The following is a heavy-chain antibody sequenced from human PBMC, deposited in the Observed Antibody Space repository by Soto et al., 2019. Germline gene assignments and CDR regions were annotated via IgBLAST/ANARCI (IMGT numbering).Heavy chain of an antibody. Sequence: QIQMVQSGAEVKQPGASVKISCKTSGYTFSSYSINWVRQAPGQGLEWMSWISTTSGNTHYAERVQGRVTVTLDKSARTAFMEMWGLTSDDTAVYFCARENGYYAFWGQGTLVTVSS. J-gene: IGHJ4*02. CDR3: ARENGYYAF. CDR2: ISTTSGNT. V-gene: IGHV1-18*01. CDR1: GYTFSSYS. D-gene: IGHD2-8*01.